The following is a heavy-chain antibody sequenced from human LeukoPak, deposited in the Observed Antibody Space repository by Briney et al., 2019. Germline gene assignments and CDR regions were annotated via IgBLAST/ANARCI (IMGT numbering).Heavy chain of an antibody. Sequence: SETLSLTCTVSGGSISSGSYYWSWIRQPAGKGLEWIGRFYTSGSTNYNPSLKSRVTISADTSNNQFSLKLSSVTAADTAVYYCAREVIAAHNWFDPWGQGTLVTVSS. D-gene: IGHD6-6*01. CDR3: AREVIAAHNWFDP. J-gene: IGHJ5*02. V-gene: IGHV4-61*02. CDR1: GGSISSGSYY. CDR2: FYTSGST.